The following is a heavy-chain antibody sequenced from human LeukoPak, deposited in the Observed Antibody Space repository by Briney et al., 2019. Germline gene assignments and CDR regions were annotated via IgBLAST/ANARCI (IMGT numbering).Heavy chain of an antibody. J-gene: IGHJ1*01. V-gene: IGHV4-30-2*01. Sequence: PSETLSLTCTVSGGSISSGGYYWSWIRQPPGKGLEWIGYIYHSGSTYYNPSLKSRVTISVDRSKNQFSLKLSSVTAADTAVYYCATQGGYPKLFQHWGQGTLVTVSS. CDR1: GGSISSGGYY. CDR3: ATQGGYPKLFQH. D-gene: IGHD6-19*01. CDR2: IYHSGST.